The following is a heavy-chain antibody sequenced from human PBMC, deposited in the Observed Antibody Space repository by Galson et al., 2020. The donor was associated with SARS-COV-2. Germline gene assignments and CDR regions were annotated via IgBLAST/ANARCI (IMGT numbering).Heavy chain of an antibody. Sequence: GGSLSLSCAASGFTFSSYGMHWVRQAPGKGLEWVSYISSSTSTIYYADSVKGRFTISRDNAKNSLYLQMNSLRAEDTAVYYCARGSTGWQRLFERHDAFDIWGQGTMVTVSS. D-gene: IGHD5-12*01. J-gene: IGHJ3*02. CDR3: ARGSTGWQRLFERHDAFDI. CDR2: ISSSTSTI. CDR1: GFTFSSYG. V-gene: IGHV3-48*04.